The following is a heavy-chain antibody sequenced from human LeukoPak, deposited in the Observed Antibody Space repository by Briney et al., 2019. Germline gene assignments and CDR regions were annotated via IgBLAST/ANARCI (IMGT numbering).Heavy chain of an antibody. CDR2: IGSSSSLI. CDR3: ARDLGYCSSTSCYRGGYYFDY. J-gene: IGHJ4*02. CDR1: GFTFRTYA. V-gene: IGHV3-48*01. D-gene: IGHD2-2*02. Sequence: PGGSLRLSYVASGFTFRTYAMNWVRQAPGKGLEWVSYIGSSSSLIYYADSVKGRFTISRDNAKNALYLQMTGLRAEDTAVYYCARDLGYCSSTSCYRGGYYFDYWGQGTLVTVSS.